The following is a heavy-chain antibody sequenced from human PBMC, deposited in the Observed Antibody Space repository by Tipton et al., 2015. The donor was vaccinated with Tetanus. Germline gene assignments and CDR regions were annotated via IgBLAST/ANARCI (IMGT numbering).Heavy chain of an antibody. J-gene: IGHJ6*02. CDR3: ARVSRYYYDSSIGMDV. D-gene: IGHD3-22*01. Sequence: TLSLTCTVSGGSISSYYWSWIRQPPGKGLEWIGYIYYSGSTNYNPSLKSRVTISVDTSKNQFSLKLSSVTAADTAVYYCARVSRYYYDSSIGMDVWGQGTTVTVSS. CDR2: IYYSGST. CDR1: GGSISSYY. V-gene: IGHV4-59*01.